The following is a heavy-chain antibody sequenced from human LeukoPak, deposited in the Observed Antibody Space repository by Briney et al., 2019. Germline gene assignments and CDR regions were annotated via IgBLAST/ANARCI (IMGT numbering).Heavy chain of an antibody. D-gene: IGHD3-10*01. CDR3: ARGHYSSGSCSVDY. CDR1: GDHNSGLY. CDR2: FYNSENT. J-gene: IGHJ4*02. Sequence: SETLSHTCTLSGDHNSGLYWIWLRQPAGKGREWIGRFYNSENTNYNPSLKSRVAMSVDTSKNQFSLKLTSVTAADTAVYYCARGHYSSGSCSVDYWGQGILVTVSA. V-gene: IGHV4-4*07.